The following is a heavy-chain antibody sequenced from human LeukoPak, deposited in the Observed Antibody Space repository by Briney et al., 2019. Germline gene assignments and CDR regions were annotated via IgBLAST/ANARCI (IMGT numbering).Heavy chain of an antibody. CDR3: VAGVALDY. D-gene: IGHD3-3*01. Sequence: GGSLRLSCTASGLNFSVYYMTWIRQAPGNGLGAPGNGLEWLSHISKTGTSIYYADSVRGRFTISRDNAKNSLYLHKNILRAEDMAVYYCVAGVALDYWGQGALVTVSS. V-gene: IGHV3-11*01. CDR1: GLNFSVYY. J-gene: IGHJ4*02. CDR2: ISKTGTSI.